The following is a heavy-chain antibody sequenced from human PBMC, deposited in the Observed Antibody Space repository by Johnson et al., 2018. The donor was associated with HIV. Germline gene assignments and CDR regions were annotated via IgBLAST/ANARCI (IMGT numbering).Heavy chain of an antibody. J-gene: IGHJ3*02. D-gene: IGHD6-19*01. CDR3: ARAIDQGYSSGRSSDVYDI. CDR1: GFTFSRYG. CDR2: IRYEGSNK. Sequence: QVQLVESGGGVVQPGRSLRLSCAASGFTFSRYGMHWVRQAPGKGLEWVAFIRYEGSNKYYADSVKGRFTISRDNAKNSLYLQMNSLRVEDTAVYYCARAIDQGYSSGRSSDVYDIWGQGTMVTVSA. V-gene: IGHV3-33*01.